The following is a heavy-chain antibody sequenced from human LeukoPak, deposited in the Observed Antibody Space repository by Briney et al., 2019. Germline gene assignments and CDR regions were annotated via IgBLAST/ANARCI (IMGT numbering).Heavy chain of an antibody. CDR1: GFIFSDYE. V-gene: IGHV3-48*03. J-gene: IGHJ4*02. CDR3: ARGPRDPNEYCSRGTCSPTYEV. D-gene: IGHD2-15*01. Sequence: QPGGSLRLSCAASGFIFSDYEMNWVRQAPGKGLEWVSYISSRGRKIYYADSVKSPFTISRDNAKNSLYLQMNTLRADDTAIYYCARGPRDPNEYCSRGTCSPTYEVWGQGTLVTVSS. CDR2: ISSRGRKI.